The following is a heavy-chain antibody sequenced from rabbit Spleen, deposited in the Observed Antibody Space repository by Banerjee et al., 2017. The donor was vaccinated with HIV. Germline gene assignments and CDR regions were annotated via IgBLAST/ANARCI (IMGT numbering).Heavy chain of an antibody. V-gene: IGHV1S45*01. J-gene: IGHJ4*01. Sequence: QEQLEESGGGLVKPEGSLTLTCTASGFSFTYGYVMSWVRQAPGKGLEWIASINSFTGRPVYAAWAKDRFTISKASWTTVTLQMTSLTAADTARYFCARDLAGAIGWNFNLWGPGTLVTVS. D-gene: IGHD4-1*01. CDR2: INSFTGRP. CDR1: GFSFTYGYV. CDR3: ARDLAGAIGWNFNL.